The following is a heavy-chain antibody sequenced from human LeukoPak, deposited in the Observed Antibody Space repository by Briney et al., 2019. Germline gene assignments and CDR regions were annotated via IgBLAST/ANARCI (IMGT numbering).Heavy chain of an antibody. CDR2: ISSSSSTI. Sequence: PGGSLRLSCAASGFTFSSYSMNWVRQAPGKGLEWVSYISSSSSTIYYADSVKGRFTISRDNAKNSLYLQMNSLRAEDTAVYYCARDSPYYDSSDAFDIWGQGTMVTVSS. D-gene: IGHD3-22*01. CDR1: GFTFSSYS. V-gene: IGHV3-48*01. J-gene: IGHJ3*02. CDR3: ARDSPYYDSSDAFDI.